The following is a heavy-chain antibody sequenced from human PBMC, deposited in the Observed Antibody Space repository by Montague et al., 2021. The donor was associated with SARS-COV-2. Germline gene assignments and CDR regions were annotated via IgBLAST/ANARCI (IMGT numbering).Heavy chain of an antibody. CDR1: GGSFSDYY. Sequence: SETLSLTCAVYGGSFSDYYCSWIRQPPGKGLEWIGEINHSGSTNYNPSLRSRVTISVDTSKNQFSLKLSAVTAADTAVCYCARGAPTISMILVVMTGAGWYFDLWGRGTLVTVSS. CDR3: ARGAPTISMILVVMTGAGWYFDL. V-gene: IGHV4-34*01. CDR2: INHSGST. J-gene: IGHJ2*01. D-gene: IGHD3-22*01.